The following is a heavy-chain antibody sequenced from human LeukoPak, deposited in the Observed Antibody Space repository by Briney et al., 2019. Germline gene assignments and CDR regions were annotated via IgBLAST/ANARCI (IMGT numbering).Heavy chain of an antibody. D-gene: IGHD2-15*01. Sequence: GGSLRLSCAGSGFQFNTYWISWIRQAPGKGLQWLSNIKEDGSETYYVGSLKGRLTIPRDNAKNSSFLEMSSLGVEDTAVYYCARDVGRFCTRGSCFSDAWGQGTLVTVSS. CDR3: ARDVGRFCTRGSCFSDA. CDR2: IKEDGSET. CDR1: GFQFNTYW. V-gene: IGHV3-7*05. J-gene: IGHJ5*02.